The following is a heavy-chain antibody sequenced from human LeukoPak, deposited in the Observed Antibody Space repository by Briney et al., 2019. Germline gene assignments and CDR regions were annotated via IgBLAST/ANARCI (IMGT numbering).Heavy chain of an antibody. CDR3: ARRSGSGSYPPY. CDR1: GGPISSTNFY. J-gene: IGHJ4*02. V-gene: IGHV4-39*01. CDR2: VHSNGNS. D-gene: IGHD1-26*01. Sequence: SETLSLTCTVSGGPISSTNFYWGWIRQPPGKGLEWIGSVHSNGNSYYNPSLKSRVTISVDTSKNQFSLNLRSVTAADTAVYYCARRSGSGSYPPYWGQGTLVTVSS.